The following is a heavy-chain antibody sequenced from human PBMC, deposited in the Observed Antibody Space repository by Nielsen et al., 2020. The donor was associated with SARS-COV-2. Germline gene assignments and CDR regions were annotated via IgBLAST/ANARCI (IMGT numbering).Heavy chain of an antibody. Sequence: GRFTISRDNAKNSLYLQMNSLRAEDTAVYYCARAGHDFWYFDLWGRGTLVTVSS. V-gene: IGHV3-11*05. J-gene: IGHJ2*01. D-gene: IGHD2-21*02. CDR3: ARAGHDFWYFDL.